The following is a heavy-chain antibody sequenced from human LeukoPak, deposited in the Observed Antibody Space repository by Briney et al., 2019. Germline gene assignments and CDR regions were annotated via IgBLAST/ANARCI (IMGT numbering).Heavy chain of an antibody. CDR1: GFSFSSYW. V-gene: IGHV3-74*01. D-gene: IGHD6-13*01. CDR2: IKSDGTST. Sequence: PGGSLRLSCAASGFSFSSYWMHWVRQVPGKGLVWASRIKSDGTSTSYADSVKGRFTISRDSAKNTLYLQMNSLRAEDTAVYYCARGAVAGTDWGQGTLVTVSS. CDR3: ARGAVAGTD. J-gene: IGHJ4*02.